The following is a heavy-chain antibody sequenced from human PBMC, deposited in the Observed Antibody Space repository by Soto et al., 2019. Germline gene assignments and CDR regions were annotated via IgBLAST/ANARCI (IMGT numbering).Heavy chain of an antibody. CDR1: GGSISSGGYY. CDR2: IYYSGST. J-gene: IGHJ2*01. V-gene: IGHV4-31*03. CDR3: ARGGAIAAALNYWYFDL. Sequence: QVQLQESGPGLVKPSQTLSLTCTVSGGSISSGGYYWSWIRQHPGKGLEWIGYIYYSGSTYYNPSLKSRVTISVDTSKNQFSLKLSSVTAADTAVYYCARGGAIAAALNYWYFDLWGRGTLVTVSS. D-gene: IGHD6-13*01.